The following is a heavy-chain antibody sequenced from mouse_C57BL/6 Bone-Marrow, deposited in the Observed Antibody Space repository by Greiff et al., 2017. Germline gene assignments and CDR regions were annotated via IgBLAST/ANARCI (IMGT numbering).Heavy chain of an antibody. D-gene: IGHD2-3*01. J-gene: IGHJ4*01. CDR3: ARRWLLPYAMDY. V-gene: IGHV5-17*01. CDR1: GFTFSDYG. CDR2: ISSGSSTI. Sequence: EVKLMESGGGLVKPGGSLKLSCAASGFTFSDYGMHWVRQAPEKGLEWVAYISSGSSTIYYADTVKGRFTISRDNAKNTLFLQRTSLRSEDTAMYYCARRWLLPYAMDYWGQGTSVTVSS.